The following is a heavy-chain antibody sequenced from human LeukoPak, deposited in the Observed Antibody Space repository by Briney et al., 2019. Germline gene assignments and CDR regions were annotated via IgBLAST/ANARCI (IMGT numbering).Heavy chain of an antibody. J-gene: IGHJ4*02. CDR3: AGQAVAGTGY. Sequence: SETLSLTCTVSGGSISSNYWSWIRQPPGKGLEWIGFIYYSGSTSYNPSLKSRITISVDTSKNQFSLKLSSVTAADTAVYYCAGQAVAGTGYWGQGTLVTVSS. CDR1: GGSISSNY. V-gene: IGHV4-59*08. D-gene: IGHD6-19*01. CDR2: IYYSGST.